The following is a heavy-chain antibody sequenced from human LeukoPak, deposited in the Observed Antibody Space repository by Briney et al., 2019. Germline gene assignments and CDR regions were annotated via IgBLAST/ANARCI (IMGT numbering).Heavy chain of an antibody. D-gene: IGHD1-14*01. CDR1: GFTFSTYW. Sequence: GGSLRLSCEASGFTFSTYWMHWVRQAPGKGLVWVSRIKGDGSSTYYADSVKGRFTISRDNAKNSLYLQMNSLRAEDTAVYYCARLTGTGSYSFVDYWGQGTLVTVSS. CDR3: ARLTGTGSYSFVDY. CDR2: IKGDGSST. J-gene: IGHJ4*02. V-gene: IGHV3-74*01.